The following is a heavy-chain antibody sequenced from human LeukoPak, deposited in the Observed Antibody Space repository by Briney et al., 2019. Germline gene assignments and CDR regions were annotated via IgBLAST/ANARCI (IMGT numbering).Heavy chain of an antibody. Sequence: SETLSLTCTVSGDSIRSYYWSWIRQPAGKGLEWIGYIYYSGSTNYNPSLKSRVTISVDTSKNQFSLKLSSVTAADTAVYYCARRLWFGGYDGFDFWGQGTMVTVSS. CDR1: GDSIRSYY. D-gene: IGHD3-10*01. CDR2: IYYSGST. CDR3: ARRLWFGGYDGFDF. J-gene: IGHJ3*01. V-gene: IGHV4-59*01.